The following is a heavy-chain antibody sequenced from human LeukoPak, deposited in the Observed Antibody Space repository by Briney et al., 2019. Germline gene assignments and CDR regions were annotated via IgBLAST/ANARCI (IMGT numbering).Heavy chain of an antibody. J-gene: IGHJ4*02. D-gene: IGHD3-3*01. CDR2: INSDGSST. CDR1: GFTFSSYA. V-gene: IGHV3-74*01. CDR3: ARVSYYDFWSGYPTDY. Sequence: GGSLRLSCAASGFTFSSYAMSWVRQAPGKGLVWVSRINSDGSSTSYADSVKGRFTISRDNAKNTLYLQMNSLRAEDTAVCYCARVSYYDFWSGYPTDYWGQGTLVTVSS.